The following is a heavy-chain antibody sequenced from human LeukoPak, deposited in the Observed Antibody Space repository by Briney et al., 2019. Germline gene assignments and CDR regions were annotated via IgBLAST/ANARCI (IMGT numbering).Heavy chain of an antibody. CDR3: ARTPATVFVILYSGSTGY. CDR1: GFTFSSYA. J-gene: IGHJ4*02. D-gene: IGHD1-26*01. CDR2: ISSSGVST. Sequence: PGGSLRLSCVASGFTFSSYAMTWVRQAPGKGLEWVSAISSSGVSTYYADSVKGRFTISRDNSKNTLYLQMNSLRGEDTAVYYCARTPATVFVILYSGSTGYWGQGTLVTVSS. V-gene: IGHV3-23*01.